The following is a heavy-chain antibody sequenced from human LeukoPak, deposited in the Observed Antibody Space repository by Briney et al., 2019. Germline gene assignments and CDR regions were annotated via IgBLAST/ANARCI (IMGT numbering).Heavy chain of an antibody. D-gene: IGHD3-9*01. J-gene: IGHJ5*02. CDR2: ISAYNGNT. V-gene: IGHV1-18*04. CDR1: GYTFTSYG. CDR3: ARDRYYDILTVYNWFDP. Sequence: GASVKVSCKASGYTFTSYGISWVRQAPGQGLEWMGWISAYNGNTNYAQKLQGRVTMTTDTSTSTAYMELRSLRSDETAVYYCARDRYYDILTVYNWFDPWGQGTLVTVSS.